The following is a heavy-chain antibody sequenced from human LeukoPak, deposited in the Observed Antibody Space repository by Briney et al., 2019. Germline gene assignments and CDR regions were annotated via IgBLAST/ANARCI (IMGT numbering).Heavy chain of an antibody. CDR1: GGSFSGYY. Sequence: SETLSLTCAVYGGSFSGYYWSWIRQPPGKGLEWIGEINHSGSTNYNPSLKSRVTISVDTSKNQFSLKLSSVTAADTAVYYCARLNIVVPAASSYYFDYWGQGTLVTVSS. CDR2: INHSGST. D-gene: IGHD2-2*01. V-gene: IGHV4-34*01. J-gene: IGHJ4*02. CDR3: ARLNIVVPAASSYYFDY.